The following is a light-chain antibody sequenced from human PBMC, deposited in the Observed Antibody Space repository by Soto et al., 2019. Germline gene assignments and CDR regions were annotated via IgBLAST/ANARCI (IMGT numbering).Light chain of an antibody. CDR2: AAS. Sequence: DIQMTQSPSSLSASLGDRVTITCRASQSISRHLNWYQQKPGKAPRLLIYAASSLQSGVPSRFSGSGSGTDFILTITSLQHEDSDTYYCQQTYNMPRTFGPGTKVDIK. V-gene: IGKV1-39*01. J-gene: IGKJ3*01. CDR3: QQTYNMPRT. CDR1: QSISRH.